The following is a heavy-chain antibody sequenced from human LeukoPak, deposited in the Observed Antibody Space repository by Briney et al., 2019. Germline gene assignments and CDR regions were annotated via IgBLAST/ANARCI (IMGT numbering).Heavy chain of an antibody. CDR2: ISGSGSST. Sequence: PGGSLRLSCAASGFTFTSYAMNWVRQAPGKGLEWVSTISGSGSSTYYVDSVKGRFTISRDNSKNTLYLQMNSLRAEDTAVYYCARGVGSGSRLRAGDYWGQGTLVTVSS. J-gene: IGHJ4*02. CDR1: GFTFTSYA. D-gene: IGHD1-26*01. CDR3: ARGVGSGSRLRAGDY. V-gene: IGHV3-23*01.